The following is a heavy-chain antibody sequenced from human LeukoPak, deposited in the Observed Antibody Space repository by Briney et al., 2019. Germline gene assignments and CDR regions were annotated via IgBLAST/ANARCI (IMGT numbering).Heavy chain of an antibody. D-gene: IGHD3-22*01. CDR3: AKGGYYYDPNDY. CDR1: GFTFSSYA. J-gene: IGHJ4*02. V-gene: IGHV3-30-3*01. CDR2: ISYDGSNK. Sequence: GGSLRLSCAASGFTFSSYAMHWVRQAPGKGLEWVAVISYDGSNKYYADSVKGRFTISRDNSKNTLYLQMNSLRAEDTAVYYCAKGGYYYDPNDYWGQGTLVTVSS.